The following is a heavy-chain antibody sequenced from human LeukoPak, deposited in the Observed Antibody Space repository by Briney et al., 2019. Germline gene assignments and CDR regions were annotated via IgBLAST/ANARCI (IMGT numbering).Heavy chain of an antibody. Sequence: ASVKVSFKASGYTFTGYYMHWVRQAPGQGLEWMGWINPNSGGTNYAQKFQGRGTMTRGTSISTAYMELSRLRSDDTAVYYCARDPFDRSDYWGQGTLVTVSS. J-gene: IGHJ4*02. CDR2: INPNSGGT. D-gene: IGHD6-13*01. V-gene: IGHV1-2*02. CDR1: GYTFTGYY. CDR3: ARDPFDRSDY.